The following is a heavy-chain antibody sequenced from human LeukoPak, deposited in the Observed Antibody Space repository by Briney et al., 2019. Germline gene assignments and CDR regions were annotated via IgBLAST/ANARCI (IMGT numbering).Heavy chain of an antibody. CDR2: IIPIFGTA. CDR3: ARNIVVVVAATLCYYGMDV. J-gene: IGHJ6*02. D-gene: IGHD2-15*01. CDR1: GYTFTSYY. Sequence: ASVKVSCKASGYTFTSYYMHWVRQAPGQGLEWMGGIIPIFGTANYAQKFQGRVTITADESTSTAYMELSSLRSEDTAVYYCARNIVVVVAATLCYYGMDVWGQGTTVTVSS. V-gene: IGHV1-69*13.